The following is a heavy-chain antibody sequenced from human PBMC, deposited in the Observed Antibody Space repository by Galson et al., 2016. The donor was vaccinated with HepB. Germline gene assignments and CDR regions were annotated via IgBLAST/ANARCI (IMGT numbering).Heavy chain of an antibody. D-gene: IGHD3-3*01. Sequence: SETLSLTCAVYGGPFRGYGWTWIRQSPGKGLEWIGDINDGGTTNYNPSLASRVTILGDTSKSQLSLKLSSVTAADTAVYYCARGLRRIPIFGVTDSKFLDYWGQGTLVTVSS. V-gene: IGHV4-34*01. CDR3: ARGLRRIPIFGVTDSKFLDY. CDR1: GGPFRGYG. J-gene: IGHJ4*02. CDR2: INDGGTT.